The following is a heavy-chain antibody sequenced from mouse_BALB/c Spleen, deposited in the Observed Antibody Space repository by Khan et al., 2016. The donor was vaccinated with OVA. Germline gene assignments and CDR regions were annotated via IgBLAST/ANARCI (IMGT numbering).Heavy chain of an antibody. Sequence: EVQLQESGPGLVKPSQSLSLTCTVTGYSITSGYGWNWIRQFPGNKLAWMGYISYSGSTNYNPSLKSRISLTRDTSKNQFFLQLNSVTTEDTATYYCARTARIKYWGQGTTLTVSS. V-gene: IGHV3-2*02. CDR1: GYSITSGYG. J-gene: IGHJ2*01. CDR3: ARTARIKY. CDR2: ISYSGST. D-gene: IGHD1-2*01.